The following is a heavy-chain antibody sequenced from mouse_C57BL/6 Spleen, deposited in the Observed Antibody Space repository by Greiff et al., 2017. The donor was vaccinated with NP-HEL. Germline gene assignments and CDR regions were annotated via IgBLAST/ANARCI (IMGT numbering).Heavy chain of an antibody. CDR2: ISSGGDYI. CDR3: TRLELLRGGMDY. D-gene: IGHD1-1*01. V-gene: IGHV5-9-1*02. CDR1: GFTFSSYA. J-gene: IGHJ4*01. Sequence: EVKLVESGEGLVKPGGSLKLSCAASGFTFSSYAMSWVRQTPEKRLEWVAYISSGGDYIYYADTVKGRFTISRDNARNTLYLQMSSLKSEDTAMYYCTRLELLRGGMDYWGQGTSVTVSS.